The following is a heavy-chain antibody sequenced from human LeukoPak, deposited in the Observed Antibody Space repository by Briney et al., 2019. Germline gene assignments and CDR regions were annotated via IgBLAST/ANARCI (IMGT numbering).Heavy chain of an antibody. D-gene: IGHD3-3*01. Sequence: GGSLRLSCAASGFTFSSYAMSWVRQAPGKGLEWVSAISGSGGRTYYADSVKGRFTISRDNSKNTLYLQMNSLRAEDTAVYYCAKGGPYYDFWSGYYTSFDYWGQGTLVTVSS. J-gene: IGHJ4*02. CDR3: AKGGPYYDFWSGYYTSFDY. CDR1: GFTFSSYA. V-gene: IGHV3-23*01. CDR2: ISGSGGRT.